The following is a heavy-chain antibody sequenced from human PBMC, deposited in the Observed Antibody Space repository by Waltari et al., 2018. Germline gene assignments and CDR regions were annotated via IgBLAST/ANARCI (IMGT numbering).Heavy chain of an antibody. V-gene: IGHV3-30*02. Sequence: QVQLMESGGGVVQPGGSLRLSCAASGFTFSSYGMHWVRQAPGKGLEWVAFIRYDGSNKYYADSVKGRFTISRDNSKNTLYLQMNSLRAEDTAVYYCAKGLSGYNWNAQVGYWGQGTLVTVSS. J-gene: IGHJ4*02. CDR3: AKGLSGYNWNAQVGY. CDR2: IRYDGSNK. D-gene: IGHD1-20*01. CDR1: GFTFSSYG.